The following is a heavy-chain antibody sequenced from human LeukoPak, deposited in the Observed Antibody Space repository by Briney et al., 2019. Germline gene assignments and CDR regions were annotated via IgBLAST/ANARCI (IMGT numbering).Heavy chain of an antibody. J-gene: IGHJ5*02. V-gene: IGHV4-34*01. Sequence: PSETLSLTCAVYGGSFSGYYWSWIRQPPGMGLEWIGEINHSGSTNYNPSLKSRVAISVDTSKNQFSLKLSSVTAADTAVYYCAIESLLYSSGLPWGQGTLVTVSS. CDR3: AIESLLYSSGLP. CDR1: GGSFSGYY. CDR2: INHSGST. D-gene: IGHD6-19*01.